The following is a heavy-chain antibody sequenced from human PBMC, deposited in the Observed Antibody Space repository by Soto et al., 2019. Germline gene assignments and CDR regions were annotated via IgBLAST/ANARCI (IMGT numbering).Heavy chain of an antibody. J-gene: IGHJ4*01. CDR3: TTDSHFTMKLVRLDY. D-gene: IGHD3-3*01. CDR1: GFTFTTAW. V-gene: IGHV3-15*07. Sequence: EVQLVESGGGLVEPGGSLRLSCAASGFTFTTAWRNWVRQAPGKGLEWVGRITSKIAGGTTDFAAPVKGRFAISRDDSRNMVYFQMNSLKIEDTAVYYCTTDSHFTMKLVRLDYWGLGTLVTVSS. CDR2: ITSKIAGGTT.